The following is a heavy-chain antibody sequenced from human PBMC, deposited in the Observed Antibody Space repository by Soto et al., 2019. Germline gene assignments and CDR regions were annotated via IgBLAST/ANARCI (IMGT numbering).Heavy chain of an antibody. CDR3: AKKLGPSAFDL. Sequence: QVQLVQSGAEVKKPGSSVKVSCKASGGTFTDYTITWLRQAPGQGLEWMGRIIPVLDLTNYAQKFQGRVTITADKSTTNSYMELSGLTSEDTAVYYCAKKLGPSAFDLWGRGTLVTVSS. CDR2: IIPVLDLT. V-gene: IGHV1-69*02. J-gene: IGHJ2*01. CDR1: GGTFTDYT. D-gene: IGHD1-26*01.